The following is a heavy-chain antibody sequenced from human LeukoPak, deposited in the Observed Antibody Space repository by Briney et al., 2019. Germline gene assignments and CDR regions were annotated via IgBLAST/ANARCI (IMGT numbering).Heavy chain of an antibody. V-gene: IGHV3-21*01. CDR2: ISSSSSYI. D-gene: IGHD1-1*01. J-gene: IGHJ4*02. CDR1: GFTFSSYS. CDR3: ARDLVSDNGY. Sequence: GGSLRLSYAASGFTFSSYSMNWVRQAPGKGLEWVSSISSSSSYIYYADSVKGRFTISRDNAKNSLYLQMNSLRAEDTAVYYCARDLVSDNGYWGQGTLVTVSS.